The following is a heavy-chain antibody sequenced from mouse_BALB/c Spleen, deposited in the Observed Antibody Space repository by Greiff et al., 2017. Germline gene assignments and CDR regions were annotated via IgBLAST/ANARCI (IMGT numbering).Heavy chain of an antibody. D-gene: IGHD1-1*01. J-gene: IGHJ2*01. CDR2: ISSGGST. Sequence: EVQGVESGGGLVKPGGSLKLSCAASGFTFSSYAMSWVRQTPEKRLEWVASISSGGSTYYPDSVKGRFTISRDNARNILYLQMSSLRSEDTAMYYCARGATGFDYWGQGTTLTVSS. CDR3: ARGATGFDY. CDR1: GFTFSSYA. V-gene: IGHV5-6-5*01.